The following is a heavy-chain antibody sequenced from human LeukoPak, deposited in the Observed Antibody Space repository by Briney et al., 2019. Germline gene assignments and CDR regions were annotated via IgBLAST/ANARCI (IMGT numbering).Heavy chain of an antibody. Sequence: GGSLRLSCAASGFTFSAYWMHWVRQAPGKGLVWVSRIDTVGSTTTYADSVKGRFIISRDNAKNTLHLQMSSLTADDTGVYYCARVRSGSDDWVDPWGQGTLVTVSS. CDR1: GFTFSAYW. J-gene: IGHJ5*02. V-gene: IGHV3-74*03. D-gene: IGHD3-3*01. CDR3: ARVRSGSDDWVDP. CDR2: IDTVGSTT.